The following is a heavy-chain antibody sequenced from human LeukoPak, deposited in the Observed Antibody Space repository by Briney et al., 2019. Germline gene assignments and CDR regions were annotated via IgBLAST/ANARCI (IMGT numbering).Heavy chain of an antibody. J-gene: IGHJ4*02. CDR1: GYTFSSYD. Sequence: ASVKVSCKASGYTFSSYDINWVRQAPGQGLEWMGWMKPNSGNTGYAQKFQGRVTMTRDTSTSTVYMELSSLRSEDTAVYYCARGGYYDSSGPFDYWGQGTLVTVSS. D-gene: IGHD3-22*01. V-gene: IGHV1-8*01. CDR2: MKPNSGNT. CDR3: ARGGYYDSSGPFDY.